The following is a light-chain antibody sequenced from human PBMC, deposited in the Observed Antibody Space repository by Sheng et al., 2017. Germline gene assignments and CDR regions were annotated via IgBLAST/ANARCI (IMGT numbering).Light chain of an antibody. V-gene: IGLV4-69*01. Sequence: LVLTQSPSASASLGASVKLTCTLSSGHSRYAIAWHQQQPEKGPRYLMKLNTDGSHDKGDGIPDRFSGSSSGAERYLTISSLQSEDEADYYCQTWGTGIVVFGGGTKLTVL. CDR2: LNTDGSH. J-gene: IGLJ3*02. CDR1: SGHSRYA. CDR3: QTWGTGIVV.